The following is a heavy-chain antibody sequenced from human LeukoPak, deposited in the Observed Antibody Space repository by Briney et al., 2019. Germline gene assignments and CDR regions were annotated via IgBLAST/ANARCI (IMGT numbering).Heavy chain of an antibody. CDR3: ARDLVAAAGTGYYFDY. CDR1: GGSISSSSYY. Sequence: PSETPSLTCTVSGGSISSSSYYWGWIRHPPGKGLEWIGSIYYSGSTYYNPSLKSRVTISVDTSKNQFSLKLSSVTAADTAVYYCARDLVAAAGTGYYFDYWGQGTLVTVSS. J-gene: IGHJ4*02. D-gene: IGHD6-13*01. CDR2: IYYSGST. V-gene: IGHV4-39*07.